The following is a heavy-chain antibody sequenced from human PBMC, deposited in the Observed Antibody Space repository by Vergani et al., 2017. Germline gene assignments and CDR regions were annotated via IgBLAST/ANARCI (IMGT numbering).Heavy chain of an antibody. D-gene: IGHD2-15*01. CDR2: IHTGGST. Sequence: QVKLQESGPGLLKPSQTLSLTCTVSGESIRSGSHYWSWIRQPAGKGPEWIGHIHTGGSTDLNPSCKSRVSISVDTSKIQFSLNLNSVTVADTSGYYCARSRPYCTSGSCPAVWGQGTLVTVSS. CDR3: ARSRPYCTSGSCPAV. J-gene: IGHJ4*02. V-gene: IGHV4-61*02. CDR1: GESIRSGSHY.